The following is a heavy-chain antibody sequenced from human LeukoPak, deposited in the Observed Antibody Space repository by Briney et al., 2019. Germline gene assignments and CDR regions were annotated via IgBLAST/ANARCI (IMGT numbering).Heavy chain of an antibody. Sequence: GGSLTLSCAASGFTFTSFGLHWVRHAPGKGRGGVAFIQYDGSKKFYSDSVKGRFTISRDNSKNTLYLQMNSLRAEDTAVYYCAKVHSSGWYALNLCDYWGQGTLVTVSS. D-gene: IGHD6-19*01. CDR3: AKVHSSGWYALNLCDY. CDR2: IQYDGSKK. J-gene: IGHJ4*02. V-gene: IGHV3-30*02. CDR1: GFTFTSFG.